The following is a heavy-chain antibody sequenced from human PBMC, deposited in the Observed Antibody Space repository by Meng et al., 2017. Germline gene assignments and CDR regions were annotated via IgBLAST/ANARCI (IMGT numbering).Heavy chain of an antibody. J-gene: IGHJ4*02. Sequence: QVQGVWSGAGVNKPGSLGKVSCKASGGTFSSYAISWVRQAPGQGLEWMGGIIPIFGTANYAQKFQGRVTITADKSTSTAYMELSSLRSEDTAVYYCARDRNYYYDSSGYYYFDYWGQGTLVTVSS. CDR3: ARDRNYYYDSSGYYYFDY. CDR2: IIPIFGTA. D-gene: IGHD3-22*01. V-gene: IGHV1-69*06. CDR1: GGTFSSYA.